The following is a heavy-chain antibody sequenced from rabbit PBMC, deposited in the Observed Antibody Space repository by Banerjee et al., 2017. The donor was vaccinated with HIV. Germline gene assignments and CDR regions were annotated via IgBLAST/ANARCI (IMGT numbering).Heavy chain of an antibody. Sequence: QEQLEESGGDLVKPEGSLTLTCTASGFSLSNKYVMCWVRQAPGKGLEWIACINTSSGNTVYASWAKGRFTISKTSSTTVTLQMTSLTAADTATYFCARFIASFAGYGYANLWGPGTLVTVS. V-gene: IGHV1S45*01. CDR1: GFSLSNKYV. J-gene: IGHJ4*01. D-gene: IGHD6-1*01. CDR3: ARFIASFAGYGYANL. CDR2: INTSSGNT.